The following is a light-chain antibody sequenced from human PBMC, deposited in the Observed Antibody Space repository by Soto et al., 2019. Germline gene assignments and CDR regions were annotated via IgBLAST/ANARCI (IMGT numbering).Light chain of an antibody. J-gene: IGLJ1*01. CDR1: SSDIGAYNS. CDR3: LLYTDSSTFV. CDR2: QVS. Sequence: LTQPASVSVSPGQSITISCTGTSSDIGAYNSVSWYQHHPGKAPKLIVFQVSFRPSAVSDRFSGSKSDNTASLTISGLQTEDEADYYCLLYTDSSTFVCGTGTKVTVL. V-gene: IGLV2-14*01.